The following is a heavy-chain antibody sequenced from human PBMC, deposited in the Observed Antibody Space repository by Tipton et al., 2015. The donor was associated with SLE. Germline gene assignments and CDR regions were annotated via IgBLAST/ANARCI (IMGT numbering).Heavy chain of an antibody. CDR1: GGSFSGYY. Sequence: TLSLTCAVYGGSFSGYYWSWIRQPPGKGLEWIGEINHSGSTNYNPSLKSRVTISVDTSKNQFSLKLSSVTAADTAVYYCAKDPRDSSDWFDGFNIWGQGTIVTVSS. CDR2: INHSGST. D-gene: IGHD6-19*01. CDR3: AKDPRDSSDWFDGFNI. V-gene: IGHV4-34*01. J-gene: IGHJ3*02.